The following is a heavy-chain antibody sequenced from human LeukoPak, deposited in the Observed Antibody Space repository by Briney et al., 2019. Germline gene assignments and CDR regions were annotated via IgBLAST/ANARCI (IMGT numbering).Heavy chain of an antibody. D-gene: IGHD6-6*01. CDR2: INPNSGGT. CDR1: GCTFTGYY. V-gene: IGHV1-2*02. Sequence: GASVKVSCKASGCTFTGYYMHWVRQAPGQGLEWMGWINPNSGGTNYAQKFQGRVTMTRDTSISTAYMELSRLRSDDTAVYYCARDGQLDEPDAFDIWGQGTMVTVSS. J-gene: IGHJ3*02. CDR3: ARDGQLDEPDAFDI.